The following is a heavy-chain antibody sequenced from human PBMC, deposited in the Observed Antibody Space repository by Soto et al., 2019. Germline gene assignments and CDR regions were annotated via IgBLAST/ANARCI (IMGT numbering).Heavy chain of an antibody. CDR1: RYTFTSYG. Sequence: GASVKVSCKASRYTFTSYGISWVRQAPGQGLEWMGWISAYNGNTNYAQKLQGRVTMTTDTSTSTAYMELRSLRSDDTAVYFCARDLGAIYDILTGYGMDVWGQGTTVTVSS. CDR3: ARDLGAIYDILTGYGMDV. CDR2: ISAYNGNT. J-gene: IGHJ6*02. D-gene: IGHD3-9*01. V-gene: IGHV1-18*01.